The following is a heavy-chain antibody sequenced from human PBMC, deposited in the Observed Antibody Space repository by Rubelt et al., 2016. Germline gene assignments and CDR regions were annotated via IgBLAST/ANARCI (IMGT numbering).Heavy chain of an antibody. Sequence: EVQLVESGGGLVQPGGSLRLPCAASGFAVSSNYMSWVRQAPGKGLEWVSVIYSGGSTYYSDSVKGRFTISRDNSKNTLYLQMNSLRAEDTAVYHCARAEDGDDAGYWYFDLWGRGTLVTVSS. D-gene: IGHD1-1*01. CDR3: ARAEDGDDAGYWYFDL. V-gene: IGHV3-66*01. CDR1: GFAVSSNY. J-gene: IGHJ2*01. CDR2: IYSGGST.